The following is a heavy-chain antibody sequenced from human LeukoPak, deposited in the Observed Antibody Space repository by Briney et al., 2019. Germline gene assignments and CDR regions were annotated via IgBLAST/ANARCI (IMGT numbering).Heavy chain of an antibody. J-gene: IGHJ6*04. CDR2: ISYDGSNK. CDR3: AKGSSTSWDTMDV. D-gene: IGHD2-2*01. CDR1: GFTFSSYG. V-gene: IGHV3-30*18. Sequence: QSGGSLKLSCAASGFTFSSYGMHWVRQAPGKGLEWVAVISYDGSNKYYADSVKGRFTISRDTSKNTLYLQMNSLRAEDTAVYYCAKGSSTSWDTMDVWGKGTTVTVSS.